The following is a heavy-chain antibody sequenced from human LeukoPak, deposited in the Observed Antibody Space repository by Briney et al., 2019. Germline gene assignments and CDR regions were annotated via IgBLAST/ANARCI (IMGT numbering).Heavy chain of an antibody. Sequence: PAETLSLICAVSGGSMSVCYWSWVRQPAGRGREWIGRIYTSGSTNYNPSLKSRVTMSVDTPKNQFSLKLSSVTAADTAVYYCARASPTTNKGAYGWFDPWGQGTLVTVSS. J-gene: IGHJ5*02. CDR1: GGSMSVCY. CDR3: ARASPTTNKGAYGWFDP. D-gene: IGHD1-14*01. V-gene: IGHV4-4*07. CDR2: IYTSGST.